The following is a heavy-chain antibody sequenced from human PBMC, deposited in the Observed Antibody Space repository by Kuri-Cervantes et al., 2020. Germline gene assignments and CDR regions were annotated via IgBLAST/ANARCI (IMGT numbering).Heavy chain of an antibody. D-gene: IGHD3-3*01. CDR1: GFTVSSNY. J-gene: IGHJ6*02. CDR2: IWYDGSNK. V-gene: IGHV3-33*08. CDR3: AREDYDFWSGYRYYGMDV. Sequence: GESLKISCAASGFTVSSNYMSWVRQAPGKGLEWVAVIWYDGSNKYYADSVKGRFTISRDNSKNTLYLQMNSLRAEDTAVYYCAREDYDFWSGYRYYGMDVWGQGTTVTVSS.